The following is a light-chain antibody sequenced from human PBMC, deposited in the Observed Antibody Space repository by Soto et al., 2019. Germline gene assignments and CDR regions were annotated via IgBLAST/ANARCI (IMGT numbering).Light chain of an antibody. CDR2: AAS. J-gene: IGKJ2*01. V-gene: IGKV1-39*01. Sequence: DIRMTQSPSSLSASVGDRVTITCRASQSISRYLNWYQQKPGKAPKVLIFAASSLQSGVPSRFSGSGSGTDFTLTISSLQPEDSATYYCQQSYNLYTFGQGTKLEIK. CDR3: QQSYNLYT. CDR1: QSISRY.